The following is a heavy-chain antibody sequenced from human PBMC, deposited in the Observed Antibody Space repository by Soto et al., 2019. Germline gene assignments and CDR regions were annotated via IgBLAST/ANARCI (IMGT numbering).Heavy chain of an antibody. J-gene: IGHJ6*02. Sequence: QVQLQQWGAGLLKPSETLSLTCAVYGGSFSGYYWSWIRQPPGKGLEWIGEINHSGSTNYNPSLKSRVTISVDTSKNQFSLKLSSVTAADTAVYYCASPSRWYPLSHYYYYGMDVWGQGTTVTVSS. CDR2: INHSGST. CDR1: GGSFSGYY. V-gene: IGHV4-34*01. CDR3: ASPSRWYPLSHYYYYGMDV. D-gene: IGHD2-15*01.